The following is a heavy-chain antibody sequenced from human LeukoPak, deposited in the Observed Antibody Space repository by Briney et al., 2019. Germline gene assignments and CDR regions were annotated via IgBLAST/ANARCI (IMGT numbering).Heavy chain of an antibody. D-gene: IGHD1-26*01. CDR2: ISYDGDKQ. CDR3: ARESHEGATRAYNWFDP. J-gene: IGHJ5*02. V-gene: IGHV3-30*19. CDR1: GFTFSSYG. Sequence: SGGSLRLSCAASGFTFSSYGMHWVRQAPGKGLEWLGLISYDGDKQIYPASVKGRFSFSRDNSNNTLYLQMNNLRPEDTALYYCARESHEGATRAYNWFDPWGQGTLVSVSS.